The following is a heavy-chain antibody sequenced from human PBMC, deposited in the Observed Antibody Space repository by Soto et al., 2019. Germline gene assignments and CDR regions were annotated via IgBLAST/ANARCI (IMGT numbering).Heavy chain of an antibody. CDR2: IYYSGST. CDR1: GGSISSYY. V-gene: IGHV4-59*08. J-gene: IGHJ4*02. Sequence: SETLSLTCTVSGGSISSYYWSWIRQPPGKGLEWIGYIYYSGSTNYNPSLKSRVAISVDTSKNQFSLKLSSVTAADTAVYYCARHVWSRFSSSWDPYFDYWGQGTLVTVSS. D-gene: IGHD6-13*01. CDR3: ARHVWSRFSSSWDPYFDY.